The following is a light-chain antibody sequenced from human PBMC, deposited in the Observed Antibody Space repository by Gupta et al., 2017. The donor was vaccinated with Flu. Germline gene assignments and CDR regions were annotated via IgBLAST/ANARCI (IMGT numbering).Light chain of an antibody. V-gene: IGLV2-18*02. CDR3: RSDTSSSTYV. Sequence: SALTQPPSVSGSPGQSVTISCTGTSSDVGSYNRVSWYQQSPDTAPKLMIYEVSNRPAGVPGSFSGSKSGNTASLTISAREEEDAADYYYRSDTSSSTYVFGTGTKVTVL. CDR1: SSDVGSYNR. J-gene: IGLJ1*01. CDR2: EVS.